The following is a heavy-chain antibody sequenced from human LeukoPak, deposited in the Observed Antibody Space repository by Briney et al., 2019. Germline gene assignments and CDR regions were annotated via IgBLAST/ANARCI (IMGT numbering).Heavy chain of an antibody. Sequence: WASVKVSCKASGGTFSSYAISWVRQAPGQGLEWMGRIIPILGIANYAQKFQGRVTITADKSTSTAYMELSSLRSEDTAVYYCARGQGRWGAAFDYWGQGTLVTVSS. J-gene: IGHJ4*02. V-gene: IGHV1-69*04. D-gene: IGHD3-16*01. CDR3: ARGQGRWGAAFDY. CDR2: IIPILGIA. CDR1: GGTFSSYA.